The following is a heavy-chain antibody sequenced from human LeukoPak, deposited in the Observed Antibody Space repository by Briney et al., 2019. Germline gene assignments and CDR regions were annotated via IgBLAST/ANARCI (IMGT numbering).Heavy chain of an antibody. Sequence: TGGSLRLSCSASRFTFTSYAMHWVRQAPGKGLEYVSAISSTGGSTYYADSVKGRFTISRDNSKNTLYLQMSSLRTEDTAVYYCVRVHDSSGGIFDYWGQGTLATVSS. J-gene: IGHJ4*02. V-gene: IGHV3-64D*06. D-gene: IGHD6-19*01. CDR1: RFTFTSYA. CDR2: ISSTGGST. CDR3: VRVHDSSGGIFDY.